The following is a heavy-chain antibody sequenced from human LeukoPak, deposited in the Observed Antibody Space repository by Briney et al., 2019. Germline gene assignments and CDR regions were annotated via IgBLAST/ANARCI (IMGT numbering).Heavy chain of an antibody. J-gene: IGHJ6*03. Sequence: SQTLSLTCAISGDSVSSNSAAWNWVRQSPSRGLEWLGRTYYRSKWYNDYAVSVKSRITINPDTSKNQFSLQLNSVTPEDTAVYYCARSSPLHRITIFGVVTDYYMDVWGKGTTVTVSS. D-gene: IGHD3-3*01. CDR1: GDSVSSNSAA. CDR3: ARSSPLHRITIFGVVTDYYMDV. CDR2: TYYRSKWYN. V-gene: IGHV6-1*01.